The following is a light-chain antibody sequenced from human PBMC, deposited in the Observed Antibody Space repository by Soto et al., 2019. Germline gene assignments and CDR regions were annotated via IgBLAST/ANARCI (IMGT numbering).Light chain of an antibody. CDR2: GAS. CDR1: QSVSRN. J-gene: IGKJ1*01. CDR3: QQYNNWPPWT. Sequence: EIVMTQSPATLSXSXXXXXPLXXXXSQSVSRNLAWYQQKPGQAPRLLIYGASTRATGIPARFSGSGSGTEFTLTISSLQSEDFAVYYCQQYNNWPPWTFGQGTKVDIK. V-gene: IGKV3-15*01.